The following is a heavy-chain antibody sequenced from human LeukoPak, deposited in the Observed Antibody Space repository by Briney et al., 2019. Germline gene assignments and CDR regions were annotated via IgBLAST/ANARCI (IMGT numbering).Heavy chain of an antibody. V-gene: IGHV3-23*01. CDR3: AKSLGNQVVIDY. CDR2: VSASGGSK. J-gene: IGHJ4*02. D-gene: IGHD1-14*01. CDR1: GFIFRNHA. Sequence: GGSLRLSCAASGFIFRNHAMNWVRQAPGQGLEWVSGVSASGGSKFNTDSVKGRFTISRDNSKNTLYLQMNSLRPEDTAVYYCAKSLGNQVVIDYWGQGTLVTVSS.